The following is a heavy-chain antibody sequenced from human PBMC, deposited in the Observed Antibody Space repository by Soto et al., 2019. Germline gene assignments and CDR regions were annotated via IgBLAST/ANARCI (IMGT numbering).Heavy chain of an antibody. J-gene: IGHJ5*02. CDR1: GFTFSSYG. D-gene: IGHD2-15*01. CDR3: AKIGVVRYCSGGSCYSFDP. CDR2: ISYDGSNK. Sequence: GGSLRLSCAASGFTFSSYGMHWVRQAPGKGPEWVAVISYDGSNKYYADSVKGRFTISRDNSKNTLYLQMNSLRAEDTAVYYCAKIGVVRYCSGGSCYSFDPWGQGTLVTVSS. V-gene: IGHV3-30*18.